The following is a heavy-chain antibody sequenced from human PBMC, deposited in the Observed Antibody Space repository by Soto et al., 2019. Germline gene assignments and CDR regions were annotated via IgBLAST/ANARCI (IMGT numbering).Heavy chain of an antibody. CDR1: GFTVSSNY. J-gene: IGHJ3*02. CDR2: IYSGGST. Sequence: PGGSLRLSCAASGFTVSSNYMSWVRQAPGKGLEWVSVIYSGGSTYYADSVKGRFTISRDNSKNTLYLQMNSLRAEDTAVYYCASSIAAAGTLILDDAFDIWGQGTMVTVS. CDR3: ASSIAAAGTLILDDAFDI. D-gene: IGHD6-13*01. V-gene: IGHV3-53*01.